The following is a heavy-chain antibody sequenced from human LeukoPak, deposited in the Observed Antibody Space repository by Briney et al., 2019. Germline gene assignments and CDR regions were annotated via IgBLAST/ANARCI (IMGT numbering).Heavy chain of an antibody. Sequence: GGSLRLSCTASGFTFSDHGMHWVRQAPGTGLEWVAFIRSDGSTEFYADSVKGRFAISSDNARNSLYLQMNTLRAEDTAVYYCARGRGWTYDSWGRGTLVTVSS. CDR3: ARGRGWTYDS. V-gene: IGHV3-30*02. CDR2: IRSDGSTE. D-gene: IGHD3/OR15-3a*01. CDR1: GFTFSDHG. J-gene: IGHJ4*02.